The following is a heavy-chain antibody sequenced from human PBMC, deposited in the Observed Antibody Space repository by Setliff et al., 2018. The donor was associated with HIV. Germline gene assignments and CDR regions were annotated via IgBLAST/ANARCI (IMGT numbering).Heavy chain of an antibody. CDR1: GYTFTSYG. CDR3: ARDLGSVTLFGVVIQGAFDI. CDR2: INVNSGGT. V-gene: IGHV1-2*02. J-gene: IGHJ3*02. D-gene: IGHD3-3*01. Sequence: ASVKVSCKASGYTFTSYGISWVRQAPGQGLEWMGWINVNSGGTKYAQKFQGRVTMTRDTSISTAYMELSRLRSDDTAVYYCARDLGSVTLFGVVIQGAFDIWGQGTMVTVSS.